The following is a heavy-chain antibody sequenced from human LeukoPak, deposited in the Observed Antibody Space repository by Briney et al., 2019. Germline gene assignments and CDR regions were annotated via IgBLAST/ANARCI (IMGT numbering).Heavy chain of an antibody. CDR2: VYTSGST. D-gene: IGHD3-22*01. CDR3: ARSAHYYYDGASYGVAFDV. V-gene: IGHV4-61*02. Sequence: SQTLSLTCSVSGGSISSGNYYWSWIRQPAGKGLEWIGRVYTSGSTNYNPSLKSRVTISVDTSKNQFSLKLSSVTAADTAMYYCARSAHYYYDGASYGVAFDVWGQGTLVTVSS. CDR1: GGSISSGNYY. J-gene: IGHJ3*01.